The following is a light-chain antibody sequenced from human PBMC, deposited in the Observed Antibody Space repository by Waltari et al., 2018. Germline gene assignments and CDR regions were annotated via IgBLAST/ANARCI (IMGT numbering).Light chain of an antibody. CDR2: AAS. CDR1: HSVGTH. V-gene: IGKV3-15*01. J-gene: IGKJ3*01. CDR3: QQYNHYSPFT. Sequence: EIVMTQSPIILSVSPGERATLSCRASHSVGTHLAWYQQRPGQPPRLVIFAASTRATGVPVRFSGSGSGTEFTLTISSLQSEDFATYYCQQYNHYSPFTFGPGTKVDIK.